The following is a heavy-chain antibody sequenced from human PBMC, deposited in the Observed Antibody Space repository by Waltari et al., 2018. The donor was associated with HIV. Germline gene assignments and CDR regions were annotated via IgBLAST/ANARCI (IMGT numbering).Heavy chain of an antibody. D-gene: IGHD2-15*01. V-gene: IGHV3-33*01. CDR2: ICYDGSNK. Sequence: QVQLVESGGGVVQPGRSLRLSCAASGFTFSSYGMHWVRQAPGKGLGWLAVICYDGSNKCYADSVQGRFTIFRDNSKNTLYRQMNSLRAEDTAVYYCARDRSEGGGYYYYGLDVWGQGTTVTGSS. CDR1: GFTFSSYG. J-gene: IGHJ6*02. CDR3: ARDRSEGGGYYYYGLDV.